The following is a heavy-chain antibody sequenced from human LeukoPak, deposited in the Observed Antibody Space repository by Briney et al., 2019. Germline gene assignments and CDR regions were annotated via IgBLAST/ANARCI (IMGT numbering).Heavy chain of an antibody. Sequence: VASVKVSCKASGYRFSDYYMHWVRQAPGQGLEWMGRINSNSGGTGFAEKFRGRVTMTRDTSISTAYMELSRLTSDDTAVYYCAAAGPSPFSAFDIWGQGTMVTVSS. D-gene: IGHD6-13*01. CDR3: AAAGPSPFSAFDI. CDR1: GYRFSDYY. V-gene: IGHV1-2*06. CDR2: INSNSGGT. J-gene: IGHJ3*02.